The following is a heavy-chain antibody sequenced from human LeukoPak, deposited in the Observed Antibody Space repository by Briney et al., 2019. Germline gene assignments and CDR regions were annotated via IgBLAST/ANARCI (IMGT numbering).Heavy chain of an antibody. D-gene: IGHD6-6*01. J-gene: IGHJ4*02. CDR1: GFTVSSNY. Sequence: GGSLRLSCAASGFTVSSNYMSWVRQAPGKGLEWVSVIYSGGSTYYADSVKGRFTISRDNSKNTLYLQMNSLRAEDTAVYYCAKDGGYSSSPLDYWGQGTLVTVSS. CDR2: IYSGGST. CDR3: AKDGGYSSSPLDY. V-gene: IGHV3-53*05.